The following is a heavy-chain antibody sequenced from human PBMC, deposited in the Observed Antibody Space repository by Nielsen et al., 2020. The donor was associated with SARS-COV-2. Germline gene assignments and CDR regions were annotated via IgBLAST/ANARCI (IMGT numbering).Heavy chain of an antibody. V-gene: IGHV1-2*06. D-gene: IGHD5-24*01. CDR2: INPNSGGT. Sequence: ASVKVSCKASGYTFTGYYMHWVRQAPGQGLEWMGRINPNSGGTNYAQKFQGRVTMTRDTSTGTVYMELDSLRPEDTAVYYCARDLAEYNFGMDVWGQGTMVTVSS. J-gene: IGHJ6*02. CDR3: ARDLAEYNFGMDV. CDR1: GYTFTGYY.